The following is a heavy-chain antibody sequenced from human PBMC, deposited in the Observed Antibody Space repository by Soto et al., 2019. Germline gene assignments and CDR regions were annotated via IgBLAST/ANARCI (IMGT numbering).Heavy chain of an antibody. CDR2: IIPILGIA. CDR3: ARDTTHYDFWSGPGDWFDP. CDR1: GGTFSSYT. Sequence: SVKVSCKASGGTFSSYTISWVRQAPGQGLEWMGRIIPILGIANYAQKFQGRVTITADKSTSTAYMELSSLRSEDTAVYYCARDTTHYDFWSGPGDWFDPWGQGTLVTVSS. V-gene: IGHV1-69*04. J-gene: IGHJ5*02. D-gene: IGHD3-3*01.